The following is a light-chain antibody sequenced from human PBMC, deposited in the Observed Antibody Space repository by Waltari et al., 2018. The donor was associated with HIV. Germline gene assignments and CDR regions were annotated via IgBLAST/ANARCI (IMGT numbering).Light chain of an antibody. Sequence: QSVLTQPPSVSGAPGQMVTISCPGSSSNIGAGYDVHWYQQLPGTAPKVLIYGNSNRPSGVPDRFSGSKSGTSASLAITGLQAEDEADYYCQSYDSNLSGATVFGTGTKVTVL. V-gene: IGLV1-40*01. CDR3: QSYDSNLSGATV. CDR2: GNS. CDR1: SSNIGAGYD. J-gene: IGLJ1*01.